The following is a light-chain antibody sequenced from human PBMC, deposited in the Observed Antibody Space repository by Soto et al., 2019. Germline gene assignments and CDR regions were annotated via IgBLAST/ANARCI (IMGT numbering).Light chain of an antibody. V-gene: IGLV1-40*01. J-gene: IGLJ2*01. CDR1: SSNIGAGYD. CDR2: GNS. CDR3: QSYDSSLRVV. Sequence: QSVLTQPPSVSGAPGQRATISCTGSSSNIGAGYDVHWYQQLPGTAPKLLIYGNSNRPSGVPDRFSGSKSGTSASLAITGLQAEDEADYYCQSYDSSLRVVFGGGTKVTVL.